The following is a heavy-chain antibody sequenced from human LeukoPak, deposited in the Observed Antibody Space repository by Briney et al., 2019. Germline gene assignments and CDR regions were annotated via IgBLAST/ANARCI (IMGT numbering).Heavy chain of an antibody. CDR3: AKDRGYAAKWDAFDI. CDR1: GFTFDDYA. CDR2: ISWNSGSI. V-gene: IGHV3-9*01. J-gene: IGHJ3*02. Sequence: GGSLRLSCAASGFTFDDYAMHWVRHAPGKGLEWVSGISWNSGSIGYADSVKGRFTISRDNAKNSLYLQMNSLRAEDTALYYCAKDRGYAAKWDAFDIWGQGTMVTVSS. D-gene: IGHD5-12*01.